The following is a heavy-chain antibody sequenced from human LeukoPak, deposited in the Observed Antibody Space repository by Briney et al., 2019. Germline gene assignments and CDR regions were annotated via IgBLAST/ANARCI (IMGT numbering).Heavy chain of an antibody. CDR1: GFTFSSYA. V-gene: IGHV3-30-3*01. Sequence: GRSLRLSCAASGFTFSSYAMHWVRQAPGKGLEWVAVIPYDGSNKYYADSVKGRFTISRDNSKNTLYLQMNSLRAEDTAVYYCASAYYGDYSSFDYWGQGTLVTVSS. CDR3: ASAYYGDYSSFDY. D-gene: IGHD4-17*01. CDR2: IPYDGSNK. J-gene: IGHJ4*02.